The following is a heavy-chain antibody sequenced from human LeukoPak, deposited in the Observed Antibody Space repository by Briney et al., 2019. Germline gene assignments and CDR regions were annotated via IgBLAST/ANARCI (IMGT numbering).Heavy chain of an antibody. Sequence: GSSVKVSCKASGGTFSSYAISWVRQAPGQGLEWMGGIIPIFGTANYAQKFQGRVTITADESTSTAYMELSSLRSEDTAVYYCARGAGLRCSGGSCYHMNAFDIWGQGTMVTVSS. D-gene: IGHD2-15*01. CDR3: ARGAGLRCSGGSCYHMNAFDI. CDR1: GGTFSSYA. CDR2: IIPIFGTA. J-gene: IGHJ3*02. V-gene: IGHV1-69*01.